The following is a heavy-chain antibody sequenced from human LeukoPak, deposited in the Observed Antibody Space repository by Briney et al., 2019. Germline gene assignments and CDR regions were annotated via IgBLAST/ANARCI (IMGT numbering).Heavy chain of an antibody. CDR3: GSLTVVARDH. J-gene: IGHJ4*02. CDR2: INSDGSRT. Sequence: PGGSLRLSCAASGFSSSTHWMHWVRQAPGKGLVCVAQINSDGSRTSYADSVKGRFTISRDNAKNTLHLEMISLRAEDTAVYYCGSLTVVARDHWGQGTLVTVSS. CDR1: GFSSSTHW. V-gene: IGHV3-74*01. D-gene: IGHD3-22*01.